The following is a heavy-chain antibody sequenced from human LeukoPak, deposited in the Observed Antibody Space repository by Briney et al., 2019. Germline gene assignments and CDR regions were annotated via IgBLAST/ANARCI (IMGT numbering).Heavy chain of an antibody. CDR2: ISSSGSTI. V-gene: IGHV3-11*01. CDR3: AKDSPVTTAEAYYYYYGMDV. Sequence: GGSLRLSRAASGFTFSDYYMSWIRQAPGKGLEWVSYISSSGSTIYYADSVKGRFTISGDNAKNSLYLQMNSLRAEDTAVYYCAKDSPVTTAEAYYYYYGMDVWGQGTTVTVSS. J-gene: IGHJ6*02. D-gene: IGHD4-17*01. CDR1: GFTFSDYY.